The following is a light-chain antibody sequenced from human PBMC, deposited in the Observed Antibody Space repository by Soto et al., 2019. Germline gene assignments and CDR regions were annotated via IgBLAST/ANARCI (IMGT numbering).Light chain of an antibody. CDR1: QSVSSN. V-gene: IGKV3-15*01. CDR2: GAS. J-gene: IGKJ4*01. Sequence: EIVMTQSPATLSVSPGERATLYCRASQSVSSNLASYQQKTRQAPSLLIYGASTRATDIPAGFSGSGSGTEFTLTISSLQSEDFAVYYCQQYNNWPQRTFGGGTKVEIK. CDR3: QQYNNWPQRT.